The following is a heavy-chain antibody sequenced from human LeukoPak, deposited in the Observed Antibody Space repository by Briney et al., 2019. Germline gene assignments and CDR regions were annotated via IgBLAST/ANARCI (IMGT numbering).Heavy chain of an antibody. CDR1: GFTFSNYW. CDR2: INSDGSST. Sequence: GGSLRLSCAASGFTFSNYWMHWVRQAPGKGLVWVSRINSDGSSTSYADSVKGRFTISRDNTKNTLYLQMNSLRAEDTAVYYCARGLYSGSYYPDYWGQGTLATVSS. CDR3: ARGLYSGSYYPDY. J-gene: IGHJ4*02. V-gene: IGHV3-74*01. D-gene: IGHD1-26*01.